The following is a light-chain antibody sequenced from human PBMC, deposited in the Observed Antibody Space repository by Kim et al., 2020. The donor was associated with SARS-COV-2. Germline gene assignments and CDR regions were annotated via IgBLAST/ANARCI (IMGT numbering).Light chain of an antibody. V-gene: IGLV3-1*01. CDR1: KLGDKY. J-gene: IGLJ1*01. CDR2: QDS. Sequence: LSPGQTASITCSGDKLGDKYACWYQQKPGQSPVLVIYQDSKRPSGIPERFSGSTSGNTATLTISGTQAMDEADYYCQAWDSSTVVFGTGTQLTVL. CDR3: QAWDSSTVV.